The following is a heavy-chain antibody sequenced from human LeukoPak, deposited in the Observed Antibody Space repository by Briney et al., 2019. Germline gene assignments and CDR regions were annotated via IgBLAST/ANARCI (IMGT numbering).Heavy chain of an antibody. CDR1: GYTFTGYY. Sequence: ASVKVSCKASGYTFTGYYMHWVRQAPGQGLEWMGWINPNSGGTNYAQKFQGRVTMTRDTSISTAYMELSRLRSDDTAVYYCARDRLRGISATTGPGGYWGQGTLVTVSS. CDR3: ARDRLRGISATTGPGGY. J-gene: IGHJ4*02. V-gene: IGHV1-2*02. D-gene: IGHD1-7*01. CDR2: INPNSGGT.